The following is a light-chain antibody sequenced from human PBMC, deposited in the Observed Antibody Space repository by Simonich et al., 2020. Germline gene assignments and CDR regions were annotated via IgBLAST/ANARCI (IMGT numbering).Light chain of an antibody. CDR1: RGSIASNY. J-gene: IGLJ3*02. V-gene: IGLV6-57*03. Sequence: NFMLTQPHSVSESPGKTVTISCTRSRGSIASNYVQWYQQRPCSAPTTVIYEDNQRPAGVPDRFSGSSDSSSNAASLTISGLKTEDEADYYCQSYDSSNWVFGGGTKLTVL. CDR2: EDN. CDR3: QSYDSSNWV.